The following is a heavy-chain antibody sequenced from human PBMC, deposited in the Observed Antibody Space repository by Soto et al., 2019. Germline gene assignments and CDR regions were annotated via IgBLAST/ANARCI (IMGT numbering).Heavy chain of an antibody. CDR3: ATLSPDYYDSSGYQNGVFDY. Sequence: SVKVSCKASGCTFSSYAISWVRQAPGQGLEWMGGIIPIFGTANYAQKFQGRVTITADESTSTAYMELSSLRSEDTAVYYCATLSPDYYDSSGYQNGVFDYWGQGTLVTVSS. CDR2: IIPIFGTA. J-gene: IGHJ4*02. D-gene: IGHD3-22*01. CDR1: GCTFSSYA. V-gene: IGHV1-69*13.